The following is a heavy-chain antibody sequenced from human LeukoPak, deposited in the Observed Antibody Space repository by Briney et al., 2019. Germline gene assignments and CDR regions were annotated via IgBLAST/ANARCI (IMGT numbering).Heavy chain of an antibody. J-gene: IGHJ4*02. CDR1: GFTVSSNY. V-gene: IGHV3-23*01. D-gene: IGHD6-19*01. Sequence: PGGSLSLSCAASGFTVSSNYMSWVRQAPGKGLEWVSAISGSGGSTYYADSVKGRFTISRDNSKNTLYLQMNSLRAEDTAVYYCAKDPYPHIAVAGTFGYWGQGTLVTVSS. CDR3: AKDPYPHIAVAGTFGY. CDR2: ISGSGGST.